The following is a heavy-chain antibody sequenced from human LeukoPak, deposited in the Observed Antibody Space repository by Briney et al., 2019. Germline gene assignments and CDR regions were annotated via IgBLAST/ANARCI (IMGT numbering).Heavy chain of an antibody. CDR1: GFTFSSYA. V-gene: IGHV3-23*01. J-gene: IGHJ4*02. CDR2: ISGGGETT. Sequence: PGGSLRLSCAASGFTFSSYAMNWVRQAPGKGLEWVSVISGGGETTYYADSVKGRFTISRDNSKSTLYLQMSSLRAEDTAVYYCAKGRAAMDLFDCWGQGTLVTVSS. D-gene: IGHD2-2*01. CDR3: AKGRAAMDLFDC.